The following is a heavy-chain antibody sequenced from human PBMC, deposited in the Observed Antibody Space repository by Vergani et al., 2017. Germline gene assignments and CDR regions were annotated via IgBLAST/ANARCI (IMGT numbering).Heavy chain of an antibody. CDR1: GFTFSSYA. Sequence: VQLVESGGGLVQPGGSLRLSCAASGFTFSSYAMSWVRQAPGKGLEWVAVISYDGSNKYYADSVKGRFAISRDNSKNTLYLQMNSLRAEDTAVYYCAKEDWNDVFDYWGQGTLVTVSS. J-gene: IGHJ4*02. D-gene: IGHD1-1*01. V-gene: IGHV3-30*18. CDR2: ISYDGSNK. CDR3: AKEDWNDVFDY.